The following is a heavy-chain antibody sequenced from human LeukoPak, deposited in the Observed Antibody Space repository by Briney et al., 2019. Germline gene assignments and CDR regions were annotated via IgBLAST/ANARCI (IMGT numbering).Heavy chain of an antibody. J-gene: IGHJ4*02. CDR2: ISDYNGNT. CDR1: GYTFTSYG. CDR3: ARDLPRDFWSGSDDGFDY. V-gene: IGHV1-18*01. Sequence: ASVRVSCKASGYTFTSYGISWVRQAPGQGLEWMGWISDYNGNTNYAQKLQGRVTMTTDTSTMTAYMELRSLRSDDTAVYYCARDLPRDFWSGSDDGFDYWGQGTLVTVSS. D-gene: IGHD3-3*01.